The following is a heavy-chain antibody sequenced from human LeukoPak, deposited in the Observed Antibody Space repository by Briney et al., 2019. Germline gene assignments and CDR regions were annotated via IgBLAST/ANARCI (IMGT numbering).Heavy chain of an antibody. CDR2: ITNKPKSYNT. V-gene: IGHV3-72*01. CDR1: GFTFSNAW. D-gene: IGHD3-3*01. Sequence: GGSLRLSCAASGFTFSNAWMSWVRQAPGKGLEWVGRITNKPKSYNTEYAASVKGRFTISRDDSKNSLYLQMNSLKTEDTAVYYCARGFHYDFWSGSYYFDYWGQGTLVTVSS. CDR3: ARGFHYDFWSGSYYFDY. J-gene: IGHJ4*02.